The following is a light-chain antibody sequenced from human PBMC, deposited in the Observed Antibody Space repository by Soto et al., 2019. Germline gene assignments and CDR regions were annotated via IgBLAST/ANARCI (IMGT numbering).Light chain of an antibody. CDR3: QQSYSTPPVT. CDR2: AAS. J-gene: IGKJ3*01. CDR1: QSISSY. Sequence: DIQMTQPPSSLSASVGDRVTITCRAIQSISSYLNWYQQKPGKAPKLLIYAASSLQSGVPSRFSGSGSGTDFTLTISSLQPEDFATYYCQQSYSTPPVTFGPGTRWIS. V-gene: IGKV1-39*01.